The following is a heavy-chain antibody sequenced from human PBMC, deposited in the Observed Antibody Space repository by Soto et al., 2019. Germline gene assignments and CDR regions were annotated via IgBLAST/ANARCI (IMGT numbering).Heavy chain of an antibody. CDR2: IKQDGSEK. J-gene: IGHJ4*02. Sequence: EVQLVESGGGLVQPGGSLRLSCAASGSTFSSYWMSWVRQAPGKGLEWVANIKQDGSEKYYVDSVKGRFTISRDNAKNSLYLQMNSLRAEDTAVYYCARGGRSGDYWGQGTLVTVSS. CDR1: GSTFSSYW. D-gene: IGHD2-15*01. CDR3: ARGGRSGDY. V-gene: IGHV3-7*01.